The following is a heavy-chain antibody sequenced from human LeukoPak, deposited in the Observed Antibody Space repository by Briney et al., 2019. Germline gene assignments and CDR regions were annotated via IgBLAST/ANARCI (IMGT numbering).Heavy chain of an antibody. Sequence: PSETLSLTCTVSGGSISSSSYYWGWIRQPPGKGLEWIGSIYYSGSTYYNPSLKSRVTISVDTSKNQFSLKLSSVTAADTVVYYCASYYDSSGYYYLGWFDPWGQGTLVTVSS. V-gene: IGHV4-39*01. CDR3: ASYYDSSGYYYLGWFDP. CDR2: IYYSGST. J-gene: IGHJ5*02. D-gene: IGHD3-22*01. CDR1: GGSISSSSYY.